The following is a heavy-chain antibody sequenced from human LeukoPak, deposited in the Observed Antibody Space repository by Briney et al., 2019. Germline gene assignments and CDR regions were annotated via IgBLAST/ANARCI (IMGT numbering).Heavy chain of an antibody. Sequence: ASVKVSCTASGYTFTSYGISWVRQAPGQGLEWMGWISAYNGNTNYAQKLQGRVTMTTDTSTSTAYMELRSLRSDDTAVYYCARVKTNYVWGSYRYRKAFDIWGQGTMVTVSS. V-gene: IGHV1-18*04. CDR1: GYTFTSYG. CDR3: ARVKTNYVWGSYRYRKAFDI. CDR2: ISAYNGNT. J-gene: IGHJ3*02. D-gene: IGHD3-16*02.